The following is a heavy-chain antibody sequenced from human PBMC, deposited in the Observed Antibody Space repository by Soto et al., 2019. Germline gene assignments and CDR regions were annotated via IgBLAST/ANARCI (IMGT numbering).Heavy chain of an antibody. CDR1: GYDFTTYG. J-gene: IGHJ4*02. D-gene: IGHD1-1*01. CDR3: ARGRYGDY. CDR2: ISAHNGNT. Sequence: QVHLVQSGAEVKKPGASVKVSCKGSGYDFTTYGITWVRQAPGQGLEWMAWISAHNGNTDYAQKLQGSVTVTRDTSTSTAYMELSSLRSDDTAVYYCARGRYGDYWGQGALVTVSS. V-gene: IGHV1-18*01.